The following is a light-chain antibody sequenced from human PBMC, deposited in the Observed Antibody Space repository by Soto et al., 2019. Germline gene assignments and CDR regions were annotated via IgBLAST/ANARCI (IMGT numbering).Light chain of an antibody. J-gene: IGLJ2*01. CDR1: SSDVGGYNY. CDR2: DVS. CDR3: SSYTSSSTLPVV. Sequence: QSALTQPASVSGSPGQSITISCTGTSSDVGGYNYVSWYQQHPGKAPKLTIYDVSNRPSGVSNRFSGSKSGNTASLTISGLQAEDEADYYCSSYTSSSTLPVVFGGGTKVTVL. V-gene: IGLV2-14*01.